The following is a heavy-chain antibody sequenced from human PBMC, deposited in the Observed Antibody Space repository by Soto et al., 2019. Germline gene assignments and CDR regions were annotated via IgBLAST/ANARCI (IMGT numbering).Heavy chain of an antibody. CDR1: RDSFTECA. V-gene: IGHV1-3*01. CDR3: ARETWRSYRPGDD. J-gene: IGHJ4*02. D-gene: IGHD3-16*02. CDR2: ISPDNGYT. Sequence: QVQLVQSGAEVKKPGDSVKVSCKASRDSFTECAIHWVRQAPGQGVEWMGWISPDNGYTGYSQKFEGRVTITRDTSASTAYMSLSSLRSEDTAVFYCARETWRSYRPGDDWGQGTLVTVSP.